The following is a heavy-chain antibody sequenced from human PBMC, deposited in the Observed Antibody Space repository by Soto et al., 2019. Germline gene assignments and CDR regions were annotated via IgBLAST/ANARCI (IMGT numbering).Heavy chain of an antibody. D-gene: IGHD4-17*01. CDR3: ARPYGDPY. CDR1: GYSFASFW. CDR2: IYPDDSDT. V-gene: IGHV5-51*01. Sequence: PGESLKISCMGSGYSFASFWIGWVRQMPGKGLEWMGIIYPDDSDTRYSPSFLGQVTISADKSISTAYLQWRSLKASDTAMYCCARPYGDPYWGEGTLVTVSS. J-gene: IGHJ4*02.